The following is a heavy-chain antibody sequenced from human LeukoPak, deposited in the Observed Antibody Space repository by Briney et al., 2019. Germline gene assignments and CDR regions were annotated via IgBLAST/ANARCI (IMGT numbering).Heavy chain of an antibody. CDR2: IYPGDSDT. CDR3: ARREVATNFDY. D-gene: IGHD5-12*01. CDR1: GYSFTSYW. Sequence: GESLKISCKGFGYSFTSYWIGWVRQMPGKGLEWMGIIYPGDSDTRYSPSFQGQVTISADKSINTAYLQWSGLKASDTAIYYCARREVATNFDYWGQGTLVTVSS. J-gene: IGHJ4*02. V-gene: IGHV5-51*01.